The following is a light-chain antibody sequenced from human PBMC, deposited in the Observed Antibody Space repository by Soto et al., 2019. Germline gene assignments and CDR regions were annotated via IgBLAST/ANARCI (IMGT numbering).Light chain of an antibody. J-gene: IGKJ1*01. Sequence: EIVLTQSPGTLSLSPGERATLSCRVSQSVTSNYIAWYQQKPGQAPRLLIYGASTRATGIPDRFSGSGSGTDFTLTISRLDPEDSAVYYCQQYATSPWTFGQGTKVDIK. CDR2: GAS. V-gene: IGKV3-20*01. CDR1: QSVTSNY. CDR3: QQYATSPWT.